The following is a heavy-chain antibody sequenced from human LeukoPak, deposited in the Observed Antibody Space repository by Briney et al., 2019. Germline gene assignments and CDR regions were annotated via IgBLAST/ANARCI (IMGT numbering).Heavy chain of an antibody. Sequence: PSETLSLTCAVSGGSISSGGYSWSWIRQPPGKGLEWIGYIYHSGSTNYNPSLKSRVTISVDTSKNQFSLKLSSVTAADTAVYYCARGRRTYYYDSSGRAHDYWGQGTLVTVSS. D-gene: IGHD3-22*01. CDR2: IYHSGST. V-gene: IGHV4-30-2*01. CDR1: GGSISSGGYS. J-gene: IGHJ4*02. CDR3: ARGRRTYYYDSSGRAHDY.